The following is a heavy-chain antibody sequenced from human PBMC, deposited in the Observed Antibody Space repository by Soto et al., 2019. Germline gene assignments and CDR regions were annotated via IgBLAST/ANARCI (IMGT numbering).Heavy chain of an antibody. CDR2: ISYGGST. V-gene: IGHV4-59*08. Sequence: PSETLSLTCTVSGVSMTSYYWSWIRQPPGKGLEWIGYISYGGSTNYNPSLNNRVTISVDTSKNQFSLKLTSVTAADAAVYYCARQSSPLYYFDYWGQGTLVTVSS. CDR1: GVSMTSYY. CDR3: ARQSSPLYYFDY. D-gene: IGHD6-13*01. J-gene: IGHJ4*02.